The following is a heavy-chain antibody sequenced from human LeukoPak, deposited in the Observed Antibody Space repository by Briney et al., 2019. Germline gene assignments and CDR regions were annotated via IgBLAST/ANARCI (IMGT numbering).Heavy chain of an antibody. CDR1: GDSISSSSYY. Sequence: PSETLSLTCTVSGDSISSSSYYWGWIRQPPGKEPEWIGSIYYSGSTYYNPSLNSRVTISVDASKNQFSLKLSSVTAADTAVYYCARDYLGGNPDAFDIWGQGTMVTVSS. V-gene: IGHV4-39*07. CDR2: IYYSGST. J-gene: IGHJ3*02. D-gene: IGHD4-23*01. CDR3: ARDYLGGNPDAFDI.